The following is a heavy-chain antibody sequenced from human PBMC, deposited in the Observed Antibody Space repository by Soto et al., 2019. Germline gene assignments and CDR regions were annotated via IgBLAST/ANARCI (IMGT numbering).Heavy chain of an antibody. CDR3: ARDIRRVGGRDV. D-gene: IGHD1-26*01. CDR1: GYTFTSYD. V-gene: IGHV1-8*01. Sequence: QVQLVQSGAEVKKPGASVKVSCKASGYTFTSYDINWVRQATGQGLEWMGWMNPNSGNTGYAQKFQGRVTMHRYTAISTAYMELSSLRSEDTAVYYCARDIRRVGGRDVWGQGTTVTVSS. CDR2: MNPNSGNT. J-gene: IGHJ6*02.